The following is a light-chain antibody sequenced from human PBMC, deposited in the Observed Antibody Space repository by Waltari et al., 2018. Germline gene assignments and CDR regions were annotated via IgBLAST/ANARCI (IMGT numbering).Light chain of an antibody. J-gene: IGKJ1*01. CDR3: QKYDSLPAT. CDR2: HAS. CDR1: QCVGKY. Sequence: EVVLTQSPGTLSLSPGERATLSCRASQCVGKYLAWYQQKPGQAPRLLIYHASTRAPGIPDRFSGSGSGTDFSLTISRLEPEDFAVYYCQKYDSLPATFGQGTKVEIK. V-gene: IGKV3-20*01.